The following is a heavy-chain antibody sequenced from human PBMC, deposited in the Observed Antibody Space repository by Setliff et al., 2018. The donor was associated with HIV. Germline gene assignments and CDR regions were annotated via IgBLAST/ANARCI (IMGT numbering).Heavy chain of an antibody. CDR1: GGSISSGSYY. J-gene: IGHJ4*02. D-gene: IGHD5-18*01. CDR3: ARDSGGYNYGFAVGSFDY. V-gene: IGHV4-61*02. Sequence: SETLSLTCTVSGGSISSGSYYWNWIRQPAGKGLEWIGRIYTSGSTNYNPSLQSRITISVDTSKSQFSLKLTSVAAADTAVYYCARDSGGYNYGFAVGSFDYWGQGALVTVSS. CDR2: IYTSGST.